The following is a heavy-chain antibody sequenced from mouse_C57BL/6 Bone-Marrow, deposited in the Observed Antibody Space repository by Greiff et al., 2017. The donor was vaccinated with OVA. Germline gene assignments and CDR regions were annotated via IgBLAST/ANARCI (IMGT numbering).Heavy chain of an antibody. CDR1: GYTFTSYG. D-gene: IGHD2-4*01. Sequence: QVQLKESGAELARPGASVKLSCKASGYTFTSYGISWVKQRTGQGLEWIGEIYPRSGNTYYNEKFKGKATLTADKSSSTAYMELRSLTSEDSAVYFCARGDYDVWFAYWDRGTLITVSA. CDR2: IYPRSGNT. J-gene: IGHJ3*01. CDR3: ARGDYDVWFAY. V-gene: IGHV1-81*01.